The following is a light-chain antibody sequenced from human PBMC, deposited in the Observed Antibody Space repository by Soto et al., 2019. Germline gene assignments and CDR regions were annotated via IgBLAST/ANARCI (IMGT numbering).Light chain of an antibody. CDR2: WAS. V-gene: IGKV4-1*01. CDR3: QQYYSTPLT. J-gene: IGKJ4*01. Sequence: DIVMTQSPDSLAVSLGERATINCKSSQSVLYSSNNKNYLAWYQQKPGQPPKLLIYWASTRESGVPDRFSGSGSGTDFTLTISSRQAEDAAVYYCQQYYSTPLTFGGGTKVEIK. CDR1: QSVLYSSNNKNY.